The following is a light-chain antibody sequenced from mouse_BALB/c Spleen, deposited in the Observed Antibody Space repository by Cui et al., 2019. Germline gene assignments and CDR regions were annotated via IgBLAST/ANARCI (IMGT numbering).Light chain of an antibody. V-gene: IGKV12-41*01. CDR3: QHFWSTPYT. CDR1: GSSHNY. J-gene: IGKJ2*01. Sequence: DIKRTQPAASLSASVGETVTITCRASGSSHNYLAWYQQKQGKSPQLLVYNAKTLADGGPSRFSGSGSGTQYSLKINSLQPEDFGSYYCQHFWSTPYTFGGGTKLEIK. CDR2: NAK.